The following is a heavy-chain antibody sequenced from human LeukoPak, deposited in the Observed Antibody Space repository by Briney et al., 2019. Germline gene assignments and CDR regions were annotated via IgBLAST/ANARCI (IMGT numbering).Heavy chain of an antibody. CDR2: IRESGGGT. V-gene: IGHV3-23*01. CDR1: GFTFSGYG. D-gene: IGHD2-15*01. J-gene: IGHJ4*02. Sequence: GGSLRLSCAASGFTFSGYGMSWVRQAPGKGLEWVSDIRESGGGTYYADSVKGRFTISRDNSKNTLYLQMNSLRAEDTAVYYCAKELSSSPYCSGGSCYFDFWGQGTLVTVSS. CDR3: AKELSSSPYCSGGSCYFDF.